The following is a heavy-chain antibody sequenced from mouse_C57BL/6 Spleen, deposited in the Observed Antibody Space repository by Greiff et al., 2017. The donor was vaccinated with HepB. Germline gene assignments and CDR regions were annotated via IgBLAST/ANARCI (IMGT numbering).Heavy chain of an antibody. CDR1: GFSLTSYG. V-gene: IGHV2-2*01. CDR2: IWSGGST. CDR3: ARNWGITDYYAMDY. J-gene: IGHJ4*01. D-gene: IGHD2-4*01. Sequence: VKLQESGPGLVQPSQSLSITCTVSGFSLTSYGVHWVRQSPGKGLEWLGVIWSGGSTDYNAAFISRLSISKDNSKSQVFFKMNSLQADDTAIYYCARNWGITDYYAMDYWGQGTSVTVSS.